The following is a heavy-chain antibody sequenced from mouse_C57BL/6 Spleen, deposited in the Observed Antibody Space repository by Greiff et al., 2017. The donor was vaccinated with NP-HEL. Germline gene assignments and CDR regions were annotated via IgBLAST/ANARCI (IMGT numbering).Heavy chain of an antibody. Sequence: QVQLQQPGAELVKPGASVKISCKASGYAFSSYWMNWVKQRPGKGLEWIGQIYPGDGDTNYNGKFKGKATLTADKSSSTAYMQRSSLTSEDSAVYFCARGGWLRNYYAMDYWGQGTSVTVSS. V-gene: IGHV1-80*01. J-gene: IGHJ4*01. CDR3: ARGGWLRNYYAMDY. D-gene: IGHD2-3*01. CDR1: GYAFSSYW. CDR2: IYPGDGDT.